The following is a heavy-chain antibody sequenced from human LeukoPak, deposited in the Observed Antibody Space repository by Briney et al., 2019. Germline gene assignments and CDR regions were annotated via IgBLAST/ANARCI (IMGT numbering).Heavy chain of an antibody. CDR3: AKDLFTLRYPDWESY. CDR1: GFTFSSYG. V-gene: IGHV3-30*18. D-gene: IGHD3-9*01. Sequence: GGSLRLSCAASGFTFSSYGMHWVRQAPGKGLEWVAVISYDGSNKYYADSVKGQFTISRDNSKNTLHLQMNSLRAEDTAVYYCAKDLFTLRYPDWESYWGQGTLVTVSS. CDR2: ISYDGSNK. J-gene: IGHJ4*02.